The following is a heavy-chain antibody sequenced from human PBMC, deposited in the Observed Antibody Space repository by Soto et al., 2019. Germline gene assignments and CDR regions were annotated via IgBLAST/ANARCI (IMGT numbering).Heavy chain of an antibody. CDR2: FSGSVNYI. J-gene: IGHJ4*02. Sequence: GGSLALARAAPAFILNNDGISCVRQALGKGLEWVATFSGSVNYIYYSDSVKGRFGISRGSSKNTLFLYMNRLSAVNFALYFCVRAIKGNGTLFPFWVQGTQVT. V-gene: IGHV3-23*01. CDR1: AFILNNDG. CDR3: VRAIKGNGTLFPF. D-gene: IGHD1-1*01.